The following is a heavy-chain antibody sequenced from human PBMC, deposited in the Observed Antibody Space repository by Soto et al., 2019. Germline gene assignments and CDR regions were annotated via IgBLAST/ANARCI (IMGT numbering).Heavy chain of an antibody. CDR3: ARGPQATGNWFDP. CDR2: TYYRSRWYN. Sequence: SQTLSLTCAISGDSVSGNSAAWNWIRQSPSRGLEWLGRTYYRSRWYNDYAVSVKSRITVNPDTSKNQFSLQLNSVTPEDTAVYYCARGPQATGNWFDPWGQGTLVTVSS. V-gene: IGHV6-1*01. D-gene: IGHD1-1*01. J-gene: IGHJ5*02. CDR1: GDSVSGNSAA.